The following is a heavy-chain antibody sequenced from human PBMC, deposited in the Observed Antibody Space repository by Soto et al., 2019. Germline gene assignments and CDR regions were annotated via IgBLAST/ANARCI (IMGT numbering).Heavy chain of an antibody. CDR2: ISAYNGNT. J-gene: IGHJ4*02. Sequence: ASVKVSCKGSGYTFTSYGISWLRQAPGKGLEWMGWISAYNGNTNYAQKLQGRVTMTTDTSTSTAYMELRSLRSDDTAVYYYARDRPFEGYCSSTSCLPRRGQQPSRALDYWGQGTLVTVSS. D-gene: IGHD2-2*01. CDR1: GYTFTSYG. CDR3: ARDRPFEGYCSSTSCLPRRGQQPSRALDY. V-gene: IGHV1-18*04.